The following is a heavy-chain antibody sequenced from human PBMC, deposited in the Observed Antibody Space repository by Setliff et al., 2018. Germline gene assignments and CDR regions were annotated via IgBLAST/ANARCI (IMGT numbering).Heavy chain of an antibody. CDR2: IYPGDSDT. Sequence: GESLKISCKGSGYSFTSYWIGWVRQMPGKGLEWMGIIYPGDSDTRYSPSFQGQVTISADKSISTAYLQWSSLKASDTAMYYCAGHIAVAGTADAFDIWGQGTMVTVS. D-gene: IGHD6-19*01. CDR3: AGHIAVAGTADAFDI. CDR1: GYSFTSYW. V-gene: IGHV5-51*01. J-gene: IGHJ3*02.